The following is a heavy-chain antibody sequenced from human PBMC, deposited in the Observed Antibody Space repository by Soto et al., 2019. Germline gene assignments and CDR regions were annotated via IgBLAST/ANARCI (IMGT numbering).Heavy chain of an antibody. CDR2: IYYSGST. V-gene: IGHV4-59*08. CDR3: ARGPSLYDILTGYYSDDAFDI. Sequence: SETLSLTCTVSGGSISSYYWSWIRQPPGKGLEWIGYIYYSGSTNYNPSLKSRVTISVDTSKNQFSLKLSSVTAADTAVYYCARGPSLYDILTGYYSDDAFDIWGQGTMVTVSS. D-gene: IGHD3-9*01. J-gene: IGHJ3*02. CDR1: GGSISSYY.